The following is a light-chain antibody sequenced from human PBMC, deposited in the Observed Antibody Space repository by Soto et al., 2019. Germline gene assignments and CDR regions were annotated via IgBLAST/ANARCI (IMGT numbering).Light chain of an antibody. Sequence: EIVLTQSPGTLSLSAGERATLSCRASQTVRTYLGWYQQKPGQTPRLLVYGASNRAAGAPDRYSGSGSGTDFTLTISRLEIEDFAVYFCQRYGIAPYTFGQGTKLE. J-gene: IGKJ2*01. CDR1: QTVRTY. V-gene: IGKV3-20*01. CDR2: GAS. CDR3: QRYGIAPYT.